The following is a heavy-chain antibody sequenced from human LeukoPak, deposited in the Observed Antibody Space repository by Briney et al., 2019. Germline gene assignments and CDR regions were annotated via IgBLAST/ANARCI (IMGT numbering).Heavy chain of an antibody. CDR2: ISAYNGNT. CDR1: GYTLTSYG. CDR3: ARDLDQYSGRYGGFGHDF. Sequence: ASVKVSCKASGYTLTSYGINWVRQAPGQGLEWMGWISAYNGNTNYAQKLQGRVTMTTDTSTSTAYMELRSLRSDDTAVYYCARDLDQYSGRYGGFGHDFWGQGTLVTVSS. J-gene: IGHJ4*02. V-gene: IGHV1-18*01. D-gene: IGHD1-26*01.